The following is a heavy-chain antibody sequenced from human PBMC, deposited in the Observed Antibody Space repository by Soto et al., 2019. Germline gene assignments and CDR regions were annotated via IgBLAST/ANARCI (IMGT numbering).Heavy chain of an antibody. Sequence: ASVKVSCKASGYTFASYAMQWVRQAPGQRLEWMGWINAGNGNTKYSQKFQGRVAITRDTSASTAYMELSSLRSEDTAVYYCARVDLRLEWLPSQDIWGQGTMVTVSS. V-gene: IGHV1-3*01. D-gene: IGHD3-3*01. CDR2: INAGNGNT. CDR3: ARVDLRLEWLPSQDI. CDR1: GYTFASYA. J-gene: IGHJ3*02.